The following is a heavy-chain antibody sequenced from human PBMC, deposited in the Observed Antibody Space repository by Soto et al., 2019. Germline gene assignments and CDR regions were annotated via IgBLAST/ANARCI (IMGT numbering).Heavy chain of an antibody. CDR2: INSDGSST. CDR3: ARAGATKLRYFDWLQDYYGMDV. D-gene: IGHD3-9*01. Sequence: GGSLRLSCAASGFTFSSYWMHWVRQVPGKGLVWVSRINSDGSSTSYADSVKGRFTISRDNAKNTLYLQMNSLRAEDTAVYYCARAGATKLRYFDWLQDYYGMDVWGQGTTVTVSS. J-gene: IGHJ6*02. V-gene: IGHV3-74*01. CDR1: GFTFSSYW.